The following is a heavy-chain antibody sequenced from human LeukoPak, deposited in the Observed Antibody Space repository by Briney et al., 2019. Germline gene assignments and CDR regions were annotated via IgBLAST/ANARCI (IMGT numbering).Heavy chain of an antibody. CDR2: INPNSGGT. J-gene: IGHJ4*02. CDR3: ARAKTAAGHFDY. CDR1: GYTFTGYY. V-gene: IGHV1-2*04. D-gene: IGHD6-13*01. Sequence: ASVKVSCKASGYTFTGYYMHWVRQAPGQGLEWMGWINPNSGGTNYAQKFQGWVTMIRDTSISTAYMELSRLRSDDTAVYYCARAKTAAGHFDYWGQGTLVTVSS.